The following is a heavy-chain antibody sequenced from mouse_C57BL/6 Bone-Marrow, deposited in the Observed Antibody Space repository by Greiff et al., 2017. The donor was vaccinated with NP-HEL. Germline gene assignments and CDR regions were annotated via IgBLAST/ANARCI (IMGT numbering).Heavy chain of an antibody. J-gene: IGHJ4*01. V-gene: IGHV1-63*01. CDR2: IYPGGGYT. Sequence: VQLVESGAELVRPGTSVKMSCKASGYTFTNYWIGGAKQRPGHGLEWIGDIYPGGGYTNYNEKFKGKATLTADKSSSTAYMQFSSLTSEDSAIYYCARSGELRLRAMDYWGQGTSVTVSS. CDR1: GYTFTNYW. CDR3: ARSGELRLRAMDY. D-gene: IGHD3-2*02.